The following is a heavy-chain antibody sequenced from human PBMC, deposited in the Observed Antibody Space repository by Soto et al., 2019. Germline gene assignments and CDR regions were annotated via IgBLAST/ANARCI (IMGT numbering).Heavy chain of an antibody. V-gene: IGHV4-59*01. CDR3: AKDPVGYGGLYDL. D-gene: IGHD3-16*02. CDR1: GCSISGYY. Sequence: QTLSLTCTVSGCSISGYYWSWIRQPPGKGLEWIGYIYYSGSTNYNPSLKSRVTISVDTSKNQFSLKLSSVTAADTAVYYCAKDPVGYGGLYDLWSQGTLDIVSS. CDR2: IYYSGST. J-gene: IGHJ4*02.